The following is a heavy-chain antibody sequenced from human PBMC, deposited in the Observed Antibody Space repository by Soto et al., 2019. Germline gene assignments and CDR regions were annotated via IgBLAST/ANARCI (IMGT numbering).Heavy chain of an antibody. J-gene: IGHJ6*02. D-gene: IGHD3-10*01. CDR1: GGSISSYY. CDR3: TTQGFGGLHGLVDV. V-gene: IGHV4-59*08. Sequence: SETLSLTCTVSGGSISSYYWSWIRLSPGKGLEWIGYISNIGFTRYNPSLKSRVSISVDTSRNQFSLKLTSVTAADTAVYYCTTQGFGGLHGLVDVWGQGTTLTVSS. CDR2: ISNIGFT.